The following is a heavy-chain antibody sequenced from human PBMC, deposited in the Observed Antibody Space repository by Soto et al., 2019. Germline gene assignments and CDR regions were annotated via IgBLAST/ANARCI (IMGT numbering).Heavy chain of an antibody. V-gene: IGHV3-53*01. CDR1: GFTVSSNY. CDR2: LYPDGRA. D-gene: IGHD3-22*01. CDR3: ARGLGRDYHDNRAYFHLDY. Sequence: GGSLRLSCAASGFTVSSNYLTWVRQAPGKGLKWVSVLYPDGRAYFADSVKGRFTISTDNSNNNVYLQINSLTTEDTAVYYCARGLGRDYHDNRAYFHLDYWGQGTLVTVSS. J-gene: IGHJ4*02.